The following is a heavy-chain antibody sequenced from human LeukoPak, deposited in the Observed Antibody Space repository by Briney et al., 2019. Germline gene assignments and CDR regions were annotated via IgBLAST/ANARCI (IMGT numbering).Heavy chain of an antibody. V-gene: IGHV3-48*03. CDR1: GFTFSSYE. J-gene: IGHJ6*02. CDR3: XXXXGSXYYYGMDV. Sequence: GGSLRLSCAASGFTFSSYEMNWVRQAPGKGLEWVSYISSSGSTIYYADSVKGRFTISRDNAKNSLYMQMNSLRAEDTAVYYXXXXXGSXYYYGMDVWGQGTTVTVSS. CDR2: ISSSGSTI.